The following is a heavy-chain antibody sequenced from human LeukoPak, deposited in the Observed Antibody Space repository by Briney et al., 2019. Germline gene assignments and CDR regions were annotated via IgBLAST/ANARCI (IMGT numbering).Heavy chain of an antibody. J-gene: IGHJ6*03. D-gene: IGHD3-3*01. CDR3: ARATYYDFWSGYHNYYYYYMDV. CDR1: GGSISSHY. V-gene: IGHV4-59*11. Sequence: SETLSLTCTVSGGSISSHYWGWIRQPPGKGLEWIGYIYYSGSANYNPSLKSRVTISVDTSKNQFSLKLSSVTAADTAVYYCARATYYDFWSGYHNYYYYYMDVWGKGTTVTVSS. CDR2: IYYSGSA.